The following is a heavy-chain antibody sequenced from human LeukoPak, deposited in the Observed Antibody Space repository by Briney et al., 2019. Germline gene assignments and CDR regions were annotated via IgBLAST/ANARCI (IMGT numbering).Heavy chain of an antibody. V-gene: IGHV3-7*04. CDR1: GFTFSDYW. CDR2: IKQDGSEK. Sequence: GGSLGLSCAASGFTFSDYWMSWVRQAPGKGLEWVANIKQDGSEKHYVDSVKGRFTISRDNAKNSLFLQMNSLRAEDTAVYYCARDLYGDYSPFDYWGQGTLVTVSS. D-gene: IGHD4-17*01. J-gene: IGHJ4*02. CDR3: ARDLYGDYSPFDY.